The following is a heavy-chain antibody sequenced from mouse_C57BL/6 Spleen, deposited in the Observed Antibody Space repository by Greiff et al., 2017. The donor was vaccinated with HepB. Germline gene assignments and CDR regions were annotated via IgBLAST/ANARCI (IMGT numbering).Heavy chain of an antibody. Sequence: QVQLQQSGAELVRPGTSVKVSCKASGYAFTNYLIEWVKQRPGQGLEWIGVINPGSGGTNYNEKFKGKATLTADKSSSTAYMQLSSLTSEDSAVYFCARGDYYGPGYFDVWGTGTTVTVSS. CDR2: INPGSGGT. J-gene: IGHJ1*03. CDR3: ARGDYYGPGYFDV. V-gene: IGHV1-54*01. CDR1: GYAFTNYL. D-gene: IGHD1-1*01.